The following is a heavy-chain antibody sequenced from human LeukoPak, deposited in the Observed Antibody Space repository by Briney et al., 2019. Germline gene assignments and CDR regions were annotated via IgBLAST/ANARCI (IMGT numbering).Heavy chain of an antibody. J-gene: IGHJ4*02. CDR3: ARHSRDDYGDYVGTLDY. CDR1: GGSISSSSYY. Sequence: SETLSLTCTVSGGSISSSSYYWGWIRQPPGKGLVWIGSIYYSGSTYYNPSLKSRVTISVDTSKNQFSLKLSSVTAADTAVYYCARHSRDDYGDYVGTLDYWGQGTLVTVSS. D-gene: IGHD4-17*01. V-gene: IGHV4-39*01. CDR2: IYYSGST.